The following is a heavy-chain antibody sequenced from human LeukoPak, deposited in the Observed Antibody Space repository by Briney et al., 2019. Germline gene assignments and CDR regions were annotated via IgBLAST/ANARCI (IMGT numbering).Heavy chain of an antibody. CDR1: GFTFGSYA. J-gene: IGHJ4*02. CDR3: AKDHPNYDFWSGYYDY. CDR2: ISGSGGST. V-gene: IGHV3-23*01. D-gene: IGHD3-3*01. Sequence: GGSLRLSCAASGFTFGSYAMSWVRQAPGKGLEWVSAISGSGGSTYYADSVKGRFTISRDNSKNTLYLQMNSLRAEDTAVYYCAKDHPNYDFWSGYYDYWGQGTLVTVSS.